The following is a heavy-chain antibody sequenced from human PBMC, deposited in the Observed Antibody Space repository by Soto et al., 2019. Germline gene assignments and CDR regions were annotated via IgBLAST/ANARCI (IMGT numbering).Heavy chain of an antibody. J-gene: IGHJ6*02. CDR2: ISSSSSTI. Sequence: GGSLRLSCAASGFTFSSYSMNWVRQAPGKGLEWVSYISSSSSTIYYADSVKGRFTISRDNAKNSLYLQMNSLRDEDTAVYYCARELSGTTPYYGMDVWGQGTTVTVSS. CDR1: GFTFSSYS. D-gene: IGHD1-7*01. CDR3: ARELSGTTPYYGMDV. V-gene: IGHV3-48*02.